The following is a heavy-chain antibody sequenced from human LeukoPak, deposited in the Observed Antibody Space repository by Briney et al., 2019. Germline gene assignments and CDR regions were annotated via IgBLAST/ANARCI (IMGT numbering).Heavy chain of an antibody. Sequence: QTGGSLRLSCAASGFTFSSYGMHWVRQAPGKGLEWVSYISSSGSTIYYADSVKGRFTISRDNAKNSLYLQMNSLRAEDTAVYYCANLYYDYVWGSYRPWNWFDYWGQGTLVTVSS. J-gene: IGHJ4*02. D-gene: IGHD3-16*02. CDR1: GFTFSSYG. CDR2: ISSSGSTI. CDR3: ANLYYDYVWGSYRPWNWFDY. V-gene: IGHV3-48*04.